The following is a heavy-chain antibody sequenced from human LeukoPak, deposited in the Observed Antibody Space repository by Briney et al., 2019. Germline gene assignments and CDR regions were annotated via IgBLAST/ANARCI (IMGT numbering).Heavy chain of an antibody. J-gene: IGHJ3*02. CDR2: ISYDETNK. Sequence: GRSLRLSCVASGFTFSNSGMHWVRQTPGKGLEWVAVISYDETNKNYADSVKGRFTISRDNSDNTLYLQMSSLRAEDTAVYYCARDQSSSWYGAHDAFDIWGQGTMVTVSS. CDR3: ARDQSSSWYGAHDAFDI. CDR1: GFTFSNSG. D-gene: IGHD6-13*01. V-gene: IGHV3-30*03.